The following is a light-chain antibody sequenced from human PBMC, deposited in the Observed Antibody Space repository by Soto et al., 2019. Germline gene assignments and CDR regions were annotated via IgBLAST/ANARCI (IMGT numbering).Light chain of an antibody. CDR3: RQYNNCPPWT. CDR2: GAS. V-gene: IGKV3-15*01. Sequence: EIVMTQSPATLSVSPGERATLSCRASQSVTTNMAWYQQQPRRAPPLLIFGASSRTASIPANFSSSGSCANFTLTISSLQSEEFSVVYYRQYNNCPPWTFGQGTKVDIK. CDR1: QSVTTN. J-gene: IGKJ1*01.